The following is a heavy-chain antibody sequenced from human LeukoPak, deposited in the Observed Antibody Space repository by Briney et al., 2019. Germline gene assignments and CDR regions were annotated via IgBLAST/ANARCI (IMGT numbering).Heavy chain of an antibody. CDR3: ARAGYCTNGVCWTGWYFDY. Sequence: PGGSLRLSCAASGFTFDDYGMSWVRQAPGKGLEWVSGINWNGGSTGYADSVKGRFTISRDNAKNSLYLQMNSLRAEDTAVYYCARAGYCTNGVCWTGWYFDYWGQGTLVTVSS. CDR1: GFTFDDYG. V-gene: IGHV3-20*04. J-gene: IGHJ4*02. CDR2: INWNGGST. D-gene: IGHD2-8*01.